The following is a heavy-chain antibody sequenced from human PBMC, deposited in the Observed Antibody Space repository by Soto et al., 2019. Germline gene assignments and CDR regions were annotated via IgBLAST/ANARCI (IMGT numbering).Heavy chain of an antibody. D-gene: IGHD6-13*01. Sequence: QVQLQQWGAGLLKPSETLSLTCAVYGGSFSGYYWSWIRQSPGKGLEWIGEINHSGSTNYNPSLKSRVNIPVDTSKNQFALKLSSVTAADTAVYYCARGGTRDSSTLVACWFDPWGQGTLVTVSS. CDR2: INHSGST. CDR3: ARGGTRDSSTLVACWFDP. V-gene: IGHV4-34*01. CDR1: GGSFSGYY. J-gene: IGHJ5*02.